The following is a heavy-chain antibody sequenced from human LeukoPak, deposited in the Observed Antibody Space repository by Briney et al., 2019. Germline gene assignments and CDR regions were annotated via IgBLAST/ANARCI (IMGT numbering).Heavy chain of an antibody. V-gene: IGHV3-9*03. CDR2: ISWNSGSI. Sequence: PGRSLRLSCAASGFTFDDYAMHWVRQAPGKGLEWVSGISWNSGSIGYADSVKGRFTISRDNAKNSLYLQMNSLRAEDMALYYCARDLGSGWSDAFDIWGQGTMVTVSS. CDR3: ARDLGSGWSDAFDI. CDR1: GFTFDDYA. J-gene: IGHJ3*02. D-gene: IGHD6-19*01.